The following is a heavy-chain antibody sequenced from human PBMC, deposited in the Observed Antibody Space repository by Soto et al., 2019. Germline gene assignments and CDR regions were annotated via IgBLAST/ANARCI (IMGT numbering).Heavy chain of an antibody. CDR2: ISNNGATT. CDR3: AKDQGSCRSYFDS. V-gene: IGHV3-23*01. D-gene: IGHD6-19*01. Sequence: GGSMTLSCTASGFTLGNYCMSWVRPAPGKGIQWVSVISNNGATTYYADSVKGRITLSRDNFDRTLFLQKDSLRAEDTAVYYCAKDQGSCRSYFDSWGQGTLVTVSS. J-gene: IGHJ4*02. CDR1: GFTLGNYC.